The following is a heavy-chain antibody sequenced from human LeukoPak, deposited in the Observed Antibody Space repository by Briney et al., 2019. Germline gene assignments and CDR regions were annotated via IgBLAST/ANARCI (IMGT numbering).Heavy chain of an antibody. Sequence: ASVKVSCKASGYTFTSYYMHWVRQAPGQRLEWMGWINAGNGNTKYSQKFQGRVTITRDTSASTAYMELSSLRPEDTAVYYCARAPKYYYDSSGFQFDYWGQGTLVTVSS. CDR3: ARAPKYYYDSSGFQFDY. CDR2: INAGNGNT. D-gene: IGHD3-22*01. V-gene: IGHV1-3*01. J-gene: IGHJ4*02. CDR1: GYTFTSYY.